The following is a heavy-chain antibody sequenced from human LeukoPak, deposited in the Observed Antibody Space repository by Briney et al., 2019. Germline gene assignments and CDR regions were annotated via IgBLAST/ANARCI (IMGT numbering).Heavy chain of an antibody. CDR2: IRYDGSNK. J-gene: IGHJ2*01. D-gene: IGHD6-25*01. CDR3: AKDQDEGGPSWYFDL. CDR1: GFTFSSYG. V-gene: IGHV3-30*02. Sequence: VGSLRLSCAASGFTFSSYGMHWVRQAPGKGLEWVAFIRYDGSNKYYADSVKGRFTISRDNSKNTLYLQMNSLRAEDTAVYYCAKDQDEGGPSWYFDLWGRGTLVTVSS.